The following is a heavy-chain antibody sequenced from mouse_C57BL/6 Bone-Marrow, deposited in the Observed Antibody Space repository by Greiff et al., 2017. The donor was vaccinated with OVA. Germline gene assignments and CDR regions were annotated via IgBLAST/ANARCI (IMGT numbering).Heavy chain of an antibody. CDR2: IYPGSGRT. J-gene: IGHJ4*01. CDR3: ARSGITTVEGDFAMDY. V-gene: IGHV1-55*01. D-gene: IGHD1-1*01. CDR1: GYTFTSYW. Sequence: QVQLQQPGAELVKPGASVKMSCKASGYTFTSYWITWVKQRPGQGLEWIGDIYPGSGRTNYNEKFKSKATLTVDTSSSTAYMQLSRLTSEDSAVYYCARSGITTVEGDFAMDYWGQGTSVTVSS.